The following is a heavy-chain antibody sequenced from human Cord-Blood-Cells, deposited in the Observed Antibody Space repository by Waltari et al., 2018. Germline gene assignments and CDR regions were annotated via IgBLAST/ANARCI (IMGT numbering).Heavy chain of an antibody. CDR1: GYTFTSYA. CDR2: INAGNGNK. CDR3: ARDPPRAARPFDY. J-gene: IGHJ4*02. V-gene: IGHV1-3*01. Sequence: QVQLVQSGAEVKKPGASVKVSCKASGYTFTSYAMHWVRQAPGQRLEWMGWINAGNGNKKYSQKFQGRVTITRDTSASTAYMELSSLRSEDTAVYYCARDPPRAARPFDYWGQGTLVTVSS. D-gene: IGHD6-6*01.